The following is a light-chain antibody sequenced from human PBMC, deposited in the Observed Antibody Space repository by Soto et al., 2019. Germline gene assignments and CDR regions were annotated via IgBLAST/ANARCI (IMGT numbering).Light chain of an antibody. V-gene: IGLV2-14*03. CDR1: SSDVGGYEY. Sequence: QSALTQPASVSGSPGQSITISCTGTSSDVGGYEYVSWYQQHPGKAPKRIIYDVSDRPSGVSNRFSGSKSGNTASLAISGLQAEDEADYYCSSYTTSSPLGVFGTGTKGTVL. CDR3: SSYTTSSPLGV. J-gene: IGLJ1*01. CDR2: DVS.